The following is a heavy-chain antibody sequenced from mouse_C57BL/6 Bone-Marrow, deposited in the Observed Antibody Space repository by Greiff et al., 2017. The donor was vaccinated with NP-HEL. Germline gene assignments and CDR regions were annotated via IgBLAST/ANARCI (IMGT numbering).Heavy chain of an antibody. CDR3: ARGPIYYYGSSPLDY. Sequence: EVKLVESGGGLVKPGGSLKLSCAASGFTFSSYAMSWVRQTPEKRLEWVATISDGGSYTYYPDNVKGRFTISRDNAKNNLYLQMSHLKSEDTAMYYCARGPIYYYGSSPLDYWGQGTTLTVSS. CDR2: ISDGGSYT. D-gene: IGHD1-1*01. CDR1: GFTFSSYA. J-gene: IGHJ2*01. V-gene: IGHV5-4*03.